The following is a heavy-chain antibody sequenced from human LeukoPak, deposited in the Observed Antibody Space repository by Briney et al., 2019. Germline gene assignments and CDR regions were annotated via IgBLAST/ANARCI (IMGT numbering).Heavy chain of an antibody. D-gene: IGHD4-17*01. CDR1: GGSICSSYYY. J-gene: IGHJ4*02. Sequence: SETLSLTCTVSGGSICSSYYYWGWIRQPPGKGLEWIGSIFYSGSTYYNPSLKSRVTISLDTSKNQFSLRLSSVTAADTAVYYCARHSAVTTFIFDYWGQGTLVTVSS. V-gene: IGHV4-39*01. CDR3: ARHSAVTTFIFDY. CDR2: IFYSGST.